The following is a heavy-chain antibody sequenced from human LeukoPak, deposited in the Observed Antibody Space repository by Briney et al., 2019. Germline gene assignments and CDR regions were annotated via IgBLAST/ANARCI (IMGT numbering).Heavy chain of an antibody. D-gene: IGHD2-8*01. CDR3: ARGSGYCTNGVCLNWFDP. CDR1: GGSISGYY. Sequence: SETLSLTCTVSGGSISGYYWSWIRQPPGKGLEWIGEINHSGSTNYNPSLKSRVTISVDTSKNQFSLKLSSVTAVDTAVYYCARGSGYCTNGVCLNWFDPWGQGTLVTVSS. J-gene: IGHJ5*02. CDR2: INHSGST. V-gene: IGHV4-34*01.